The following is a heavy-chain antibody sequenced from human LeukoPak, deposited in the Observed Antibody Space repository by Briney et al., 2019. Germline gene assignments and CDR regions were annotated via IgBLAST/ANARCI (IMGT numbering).Heavy chain of an antibody. J-gene: IGHJ3*02. V-gene: IGHV3-43*01. Sequence: GGSLRLSCAASGFTFDDYTMHWVRQAPGKGLEWVSLISWDGGSTYYADSVKGRFTISRDNSKNSLYLQMNSLRTEDTALYYCAKDDSGSYSGDAFDIWGQGTMVTVSS. D-gene: IGHD1-26*01. CDR2: ISWDGGST. CDR1: GFTFDDYT. CDR3: AKDDSGSYSGDAFDI.